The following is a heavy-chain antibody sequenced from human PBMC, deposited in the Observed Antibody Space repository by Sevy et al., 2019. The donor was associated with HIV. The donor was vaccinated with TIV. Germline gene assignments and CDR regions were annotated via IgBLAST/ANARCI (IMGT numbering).Heavy chain of an antibody. CDR1: GFTFSNAW. D-gene: IGHD2-21*01. CDR3: TTDAQLLWLRGYYYGMDV. CDR2: IKSKTDGGTT. V-gene: IGHV3-15*01. Sequence: GGSLRLSCAASGFTFSNAWMSWVRQAPGKGLEWVGRIKSKTDGGTTDYAAPVKGRFTISRDDSKNTLYLQMNSLKTEATAVYYCTTDAQLLWLRGYYYGMDVWGQGTTVTVSS. J-gene: IGHJ6*02.